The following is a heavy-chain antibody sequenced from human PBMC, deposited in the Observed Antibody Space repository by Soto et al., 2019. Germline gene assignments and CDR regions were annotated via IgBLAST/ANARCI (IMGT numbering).Heavy chain of an antibody. Sequence: SQTLSLTCAISGDSVSSITASWNWFRQSPSRGLEWLGRTYFRSKWYNDYAVSVKSRIIINPDTSNNQFSLQLNSVTPEDTAVYFCAKGDNLGPKTGYAFDPWGQGIMVTVSS. D-gene: IGHD5-12*01. J-gene: IGHJ5*02. V-gene: IGHV6-1*01. CDR3: AKGDNLGPKTGYAFDP. CDR2: TYFRSKWYN. CDR1: GDSVSSITAS.